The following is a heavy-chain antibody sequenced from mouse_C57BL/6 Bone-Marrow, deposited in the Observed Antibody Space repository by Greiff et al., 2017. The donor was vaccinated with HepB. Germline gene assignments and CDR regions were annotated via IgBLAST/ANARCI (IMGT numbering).Heavy chain of an antibody. CDR3: TTMGPSYAMDY. Sequence: EVQLQQSGAELVRPGASVKLSCTASGFNIKDYYMHWVKQRPEQGLEWIGRIDPEDGDTEYAPKFQGKATMTADTSSNTAYLQLRSLASEDTAVYYCTTMGPSYAMDYWGQGTSVTVSS. CDR1: GFNIKDYY. CDR2: IDPEDGDT. D-gene: IGHD1-1*02. J-gene: IGHJ4*01. V-gene: IGHV14-1*01.